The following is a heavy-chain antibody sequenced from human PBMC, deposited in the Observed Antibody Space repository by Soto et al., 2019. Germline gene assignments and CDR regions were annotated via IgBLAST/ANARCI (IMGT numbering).Heavy chain of an antibody. CDR2: MNPNSGYA. CDR3: ARRGASATLDQ. Sequence: ASVKVSCKASGDTFTTYDINWVRQATGQGLEWMEWMNPNSGYADYAQNFQGRVTMSRDTSIKTAYMELSHLKSEDTAVYYCARRGASATLDQWGQGTLVTVSS. J-gene: IGHJ4*02. V-gene: IGHV1-8*01. CDR1: GDTFTTYD.